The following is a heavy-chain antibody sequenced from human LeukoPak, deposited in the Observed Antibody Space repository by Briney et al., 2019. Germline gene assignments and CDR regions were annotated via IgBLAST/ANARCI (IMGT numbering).Heavy chain of an antibody. Sequence: GGSLRLSCAASGFTFSSYAMHWVRQAPGKGLEWVAVISYDGSNNYYADSVKGRFTISRDNSKNTLYLQMNSLRAEDSAVYYCARDPWYSSPLWFGELFYFDYWGQGTPVTVSS. D-gene: IGHD3-10*01. CDR2: ISYDGSNN. CDR3: ARDPWYSSPLWFGELFYFDY. CDR1: GFTFSSYA. V-gene: IGHV3-30*04. J-gene: IGHJ4*02.